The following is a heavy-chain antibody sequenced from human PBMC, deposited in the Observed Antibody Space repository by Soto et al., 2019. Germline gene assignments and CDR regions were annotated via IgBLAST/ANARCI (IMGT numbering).Heavy chain of an antibody. Sequence: ASVNVSCKASGYTFTSYGISLVRQAPGQGLEWMGWISAYNGNTNYAQKLQGRVTMTTDTSTSTAYMELRSLRSDDTAVYYCARHRIAAAGYYLDYWGQGTLVTVSS. J-gene: IGHJ4*02. CDR3: ARHRIAAAGYYLDY. D-gene: IGHD6-13*01. CDR1: GYTFTSYG. CDR2: ISAYNGNT. V-gene: IGHV1-18*01.